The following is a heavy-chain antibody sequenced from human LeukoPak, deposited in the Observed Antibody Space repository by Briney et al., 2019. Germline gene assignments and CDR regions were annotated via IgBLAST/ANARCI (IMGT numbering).Heavy chain of an antibody. CDR3: AREGGYYY. CDR1: GGSISSGGYY. J-gene: IGHJ4*02. D-gene: IGHD3-22*01. Sequence: PSETLSLTCTVSGGSISSGGYYWSWLRQPPGKGLEWVGYIYHSGSTYYNPSLKSRVTISVDRSKNQFSLKLSSVTAADTAVYYCAREGGYYYWGQGTLVTVSS. V-gene: IGHV4-30-2*01. CDR2: IYHSGST.